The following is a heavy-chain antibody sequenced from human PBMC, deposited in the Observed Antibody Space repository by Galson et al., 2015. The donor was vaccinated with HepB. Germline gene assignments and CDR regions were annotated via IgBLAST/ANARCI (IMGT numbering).Heavy chain of an antibody. CDR2: IIPILGIA. CDR1: GGTFSSYA. D-gene: IGHD6-6*01. J-gene: IGHJ3*02. V-gene: IGHV1-69*10. CDR3: ARSTRKGLVQSLYAFDI. Sequence: SVKVSCRASGGTFSSYAISWVRQAPGQGLEWMGGIIPILGIANYAQKFQGRVTITADKSTSTAYMELSSLRSEDTAVYYCARSTRKGLVQSLYAFDIWGQGTMVTVSS.